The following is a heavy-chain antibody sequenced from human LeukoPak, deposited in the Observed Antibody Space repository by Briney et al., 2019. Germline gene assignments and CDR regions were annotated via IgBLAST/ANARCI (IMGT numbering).Heavy chain of an antibody. D-gene: IGHD6-13*01. V-gene: IGHV3-23*01. CDR1: GFTFSSYA. CDR3: SKWAGVSDTSNWYGPFDH. CDR2: ISSSGGTT. J-gene: IGHJ4*02. Sequence: GGSLRLSCAASGFTFSSYAMSLVRQVPGKGLEWVSTISSSGGTTYYADSVKGRFTISRDNSKNTLSLQMNSLSAEDTAIYYCSKWAGVSDTSNWYGPFDHWGQGALVTVSS.